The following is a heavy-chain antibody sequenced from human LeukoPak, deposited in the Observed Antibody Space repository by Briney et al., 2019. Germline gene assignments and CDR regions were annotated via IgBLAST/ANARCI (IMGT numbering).Heavy chain of an antibody. CDR2: IYYSGNTYT. CDR3: ARDGDREMATMTDAFDI. CDR1: GGSISSSSYY. J-gene: IGHJ3*02. V-gene: IGHV4-39*07. D-gene: IGHD5-24*01. Sequence: SETLSLTCTVSGGSISSSSYYWGWIRQPPGKGLEWIGSIYYSGNTYTYYNPSLKSRVTISVDTSKNQFSLKLSSVTAADTAVHYCARDGDREMATMTDAFDIWGQGTMVTVSS.